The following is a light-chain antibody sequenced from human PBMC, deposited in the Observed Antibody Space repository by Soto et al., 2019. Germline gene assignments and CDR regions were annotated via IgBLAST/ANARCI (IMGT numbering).Light chain of an antibody. J-gene: IGLJ3*02. CDR3: CSYVDTDTWV. V-gene: IGLV2-14*01. CDR2: EVS. CDR1: SSDIGGYKY. Sequence: QSVLTQPASVSGSPGQSITISCTGTSSDIGGYKYVSWYQQHPGKAPKLMIYEVSYRPSGVSVRFSGSKSGNTASLTISGLQAEDEADYYCCSYVDTDTWVFGGGTKLTVL.